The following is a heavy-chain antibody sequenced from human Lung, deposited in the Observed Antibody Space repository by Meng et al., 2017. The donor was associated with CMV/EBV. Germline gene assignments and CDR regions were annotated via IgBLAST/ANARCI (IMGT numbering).Heavy chain of an antibody. J-gene: IGHJ4*02. CDR1: GFTFSTYD. V-gene: IGHV3-13*01. CDR2: IGTVGDT. CDR3: ARARSPTRFDY. Sequence: GGSLRPSCTASGFTFSTYDFHWVRQPTGKGLEWVSSIGTVGDTYSIGSVKGRFIFSREDAKNSVYLQMNGLRDGDTGLYYCARARSPTRFDYSGQGALVTVSS.